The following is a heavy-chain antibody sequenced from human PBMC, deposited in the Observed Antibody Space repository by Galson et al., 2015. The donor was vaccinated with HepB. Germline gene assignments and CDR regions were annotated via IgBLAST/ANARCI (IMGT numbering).Heavy chain of an antibody. CDR2: ISPIFGTA. D-gene: IGHD2-2*02. CDR3: ASRSAAYCSSTSCYTPFAYYYYGMDV. CDR1: GVTFSSYA. Sequence: SLKVSCKASGVTFSSYAISWVRQAPGQGLEWMGGISPIFGTANYAQKFKGRVTITADESTSTAYMELSSLRSEDTAVYYCASRSAAYCSSTSCYTPFAYYYYGMDVWGQGTTVTVSS. V-gene: IGHV1-69*13. J-gene: IGHJ6*02.